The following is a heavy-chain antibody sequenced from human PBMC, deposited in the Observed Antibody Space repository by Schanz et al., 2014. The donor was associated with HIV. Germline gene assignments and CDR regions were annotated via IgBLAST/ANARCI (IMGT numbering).Heavy chain of an antibody. CDR2: ISYDGSNK. Sequence: QEHLVESGGGVVQPGRSLRLSCAASGFTFSSYAMHWVRQAPGKGLEWVAFISYDGSNKYYADSVKGRFTISRDNSKNTLFLQMNSLRGEDTAVYYCARVANWDYYGMDVWGRGTTVTVSS. CDR3: ARVANWDYYGMDV. V-gene: IGHV3-30*04. D-gene: IGHD3-16*01. J-gene: IGHJ6*02. CDR1: GFTFSSYA.